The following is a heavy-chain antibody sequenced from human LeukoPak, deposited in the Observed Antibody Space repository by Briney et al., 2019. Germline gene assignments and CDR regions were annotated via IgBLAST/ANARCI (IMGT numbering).Heavy chain of an antibody. D-gene: IGHD4-17*01. CDR3: ARGHYGDLDY. V-gene: IGHV4-31*03. CDR1: GGSIGSGGYY. Sequence: SETLSLTCTVSGGSIGSGGYYWSWIRQHPGKGLEWIGYIYYSGSTYYNPSLKSRVTISVDTSKNQFSLKLSSVTAADTAVYYCARGHYGDLDYWGQGTLVTVSS. CDR2: IYYSGST. J-gene: IGHJ4*02.